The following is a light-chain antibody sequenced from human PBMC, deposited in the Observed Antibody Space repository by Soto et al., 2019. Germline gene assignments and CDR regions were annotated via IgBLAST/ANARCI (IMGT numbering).Light chain of an antibody. J-gene: IGLJ3*02. CDR2: EVS. Sequence: QSALTQPASVSGSPGQSITISCTGTSSDVGGYNYVSWYQQHPGKAPKLMIYEVSNRPSGVSNRFSGSKSGNTASLTISGLQAEDEADYYCKSYTRSSMWVFGGGTKLTVL. CDR3: KSYTRSSMWV. V-gene: IGLV2-14*01. CDR1: SSDVGGYNY.